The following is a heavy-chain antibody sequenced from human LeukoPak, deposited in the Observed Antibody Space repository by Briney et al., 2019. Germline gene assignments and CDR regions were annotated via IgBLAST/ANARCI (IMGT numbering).Heavy chain of an antibody. CDR1: GFTFSSYS. CDR2: ISSSSSYI. Sequence: NPGGSLRLSCAASGFTFSSYSMNWVRQAPGKGLEWVSSISSSSSYIYYADSVKGRFTISRDNAKNSLYLQMNSLRAEDTAVYYCARDEYSSRWYDDSHGYWGQGPLVTVSS. J-gene: IGHJ4*02. D-gene: IGHD6-13*01. V-gene: IGHV3-21*01. CDR3: ARDEYSSRWYDDSHGY.